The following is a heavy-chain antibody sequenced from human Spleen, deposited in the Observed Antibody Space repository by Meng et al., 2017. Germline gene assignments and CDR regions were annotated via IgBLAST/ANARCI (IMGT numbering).Heavy chain of an antibody. CDR1: GGSISNYY. Sequence: SETLSLTCTVSGGSISNYYWSWIRQPPGKGLEWIGYIYYSGITIYNPSLKSRVTMSVDTSKNQFSLKLNSVTAADTAVYYCARSVGGVAAAGLFDYWGQGTLVTVSS. V-gene: IGHV4-59*01. D-gene: IGHD6-13*01. J-gene: IGHJ4*02. CDR2: IYYSGIT. CDR3: ARSVGGVAAAGLFDY.